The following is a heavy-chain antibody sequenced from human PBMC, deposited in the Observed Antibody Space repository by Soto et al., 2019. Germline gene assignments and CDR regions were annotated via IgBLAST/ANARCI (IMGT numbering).Heavy chain of an antibody. CDR1: GYTFTSYA. CDR3: GHWNDWPGYCDP. Sequence: QVQLVQSGAEVKKPGASVKVSCKASGYTFTSYAMHWVRQAPGQRLEWMGWINAGNGNTKYSQKFQGRVTITRDTSASTAYMELRSRRSEDTAVYDCGHWNDWPGYCDPWGRGTLVTVSS. CDR2: INAGNGNT. J-gene: IGHJ2*01. V-gene: IGHV1-3*01. D-gene: IGHD1-1*01.